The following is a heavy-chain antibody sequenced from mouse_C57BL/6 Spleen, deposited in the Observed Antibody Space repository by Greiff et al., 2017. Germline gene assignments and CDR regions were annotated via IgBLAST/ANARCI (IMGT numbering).Heavy chain of an antibody. J-gene: IGHJ4*01. D-gene: IGHD1-1*01. CDR2: ISDGGSYT. CDR3: ARENYGSPYYAMDY. CDR1: GFTFSSYA. V-gene: IGHV5-4*01. Sequence: EVQLVESGGGLVKPGGSLKLSCAASGFTFSSYAMSWVRQTPEKRLEWVATISDGGSYTYYPDNVKGRFTISRDNAKNNLYLQMSHLKSEDTAMYYCARENYGSPYYAMDYWGQGTSVTVSS.